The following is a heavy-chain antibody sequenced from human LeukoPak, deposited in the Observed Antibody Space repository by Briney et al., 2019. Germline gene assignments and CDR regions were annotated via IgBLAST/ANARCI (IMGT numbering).Heavy chain of an antibody. CDR1: GFTLNSYK. V-gene: IGHV3-21*01. Sequence: GGSLRLSCAASGFTLNSYKMNWVRPAPGKGAGWVSSITSSSTYMYYADSVKGRFTISRDNAKNSLYLQMNSLRAEDTAVYYCARYYYDSSGGPDTFDYWGQGTLVTVSS. D-gene: IGHD3-22*01. CDR2: ITSSSTYM. CDR3: ARYYYDSSGGPDTFDY. J-gene: IGHJ4*02.